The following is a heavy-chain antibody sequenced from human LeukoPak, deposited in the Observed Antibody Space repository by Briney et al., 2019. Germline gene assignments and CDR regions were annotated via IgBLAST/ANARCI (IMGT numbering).Heavy chain of an antibody. CDR1: GYTFTSYW. CDR2: LYPGDSDT. D-gene: IGHD6-19*01. CDR3: ARQGGEQWLADY. V-gene: IGHV5-51*01. Sequence: GESLKISCKVSGYTFTSYWIGWVRQMPGKGLEWVGILYPGDSDTRYSPSFQGQVTMSADKSISTAYLQWSSLKASDTAMYYCARQGGEQWLADYWGQGTLVTVSS. J-gene: IGHJ4*02.